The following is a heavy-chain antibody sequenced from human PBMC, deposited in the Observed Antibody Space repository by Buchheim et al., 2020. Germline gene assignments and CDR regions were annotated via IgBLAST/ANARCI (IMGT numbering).Heavy chain of an antibody. V-gene: IGHV3-30*18. CDR2: ISEDGSNK. D-gene: IGHD1/OR15-1a*01. CDR1: GFTFTDYA. J-gene: IGHJ3*02. CDR3: AKDLNKNNDIFIHEDAFDI. Sequence: QVQLVESGGGVVQPGRSLRLSCAASGFTFTDYAMHWVRQAPGKGLEWVAVISEDGSNKNYADSEKGRVTISRDNSENTLYLQMHSLTAEDTAVYYCAKDLNKNNDIFIHEDAFDIWGQGT.